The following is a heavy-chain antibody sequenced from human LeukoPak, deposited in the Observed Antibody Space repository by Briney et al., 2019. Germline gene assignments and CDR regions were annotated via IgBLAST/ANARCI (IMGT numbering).Heavy chain of an antibody. CDR3: AKDSPGGYSSSSLGY. V-gene: IGHV3-30*18. Sequence: GGSLRLSCAASGFTFSNYAMSWVRQAPGKGLEWVAVISYDGSNKYYADSVKGRFTISRDNSKNTLYLQMNSLRAEDTAVYYCAKDSPGGYSSSSLGYWGQGTLVTVSS. D-gene: IGHD6-6*01. CDR2: ISYDGSNK. CDR1: GFTFSNYA. J-gene: IGHJ4*02.